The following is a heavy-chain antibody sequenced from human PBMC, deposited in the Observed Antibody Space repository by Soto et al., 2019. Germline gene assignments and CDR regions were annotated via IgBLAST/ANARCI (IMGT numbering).Heavy chain of an antibody. CDR3: ARISSVDPYGYVNGGLDV. CDR1: GGSIRSYY. D-gene: IGHD5-18*01. CDR2: FYHSGNS. V-gene: IGHV4-59*01. J-gene: IGHJ6*02. Sequence: SETLSLTCSVSGGSIRSYYWSWIRQSPEKGLEWIGYFYHSGNSNYNPSLKSRVTISVDTSKNQLSLSLRSVTAADTAVYFCARISSVDPYGYVNGGLDVWGQGTTVAVSS.